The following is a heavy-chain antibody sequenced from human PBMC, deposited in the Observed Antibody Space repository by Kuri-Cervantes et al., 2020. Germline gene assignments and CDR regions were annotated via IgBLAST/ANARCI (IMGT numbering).Heavy chain of an antibody. V-gene: IGHV1-58*01. Sequence: SEKVSCKASGFTVIRSGVQWVRQARGQRLEWMGWIVIDSGNTKYAQKFQDRVTFTRDMSTTTVYMELSSLRSEDTAVYCCAAGDNFDTSASNFWGQGTLVTVSS. CDR1: GFTVIRSG. CDR2: IVIDSGNT. J-gene: IGHJ4*02. D-gene: IGHD3-22*01. CDR3: AAGDNFDTSASNF.